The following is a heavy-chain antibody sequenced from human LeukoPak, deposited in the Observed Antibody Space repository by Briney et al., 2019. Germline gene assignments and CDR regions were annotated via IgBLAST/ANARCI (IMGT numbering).Heavy chain of an antibody. CDR2: INPSGGST. CDR3: ARTYYYDSSGLYYFDY. V-gene: IGHV1-46*01. CDR1: GYTFTGYY. Sequence: GASVKVSCKASGYTFTGYYMHWVRQAPGQGLEWTGIINPSGGSTSYAQKFQGRVTMTRDTSTSTVYMELSSLRSEDTAVYYCARTYYYDSSGLYYFDYWGQGTLVTVSS. D-gene: IGHD3-22*01. J-gene: IGHJ4*02.